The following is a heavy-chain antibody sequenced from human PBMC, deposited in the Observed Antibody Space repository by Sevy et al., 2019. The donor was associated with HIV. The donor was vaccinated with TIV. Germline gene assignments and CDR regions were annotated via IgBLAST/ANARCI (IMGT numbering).Heavy chain of an antibody. Sequence: GESLKISCAASGFTLSGYSISWVRQAPGKGLEWVSSVTPGTDIYYGDSVRGRFTASRDNAKNSVYLQMNSLRDEDTAVYYCARDFLTGDRREAFDIWGQGTKVTVSS. CDR3: ARDFLTGDRREAFDI. D-gene: IGHD7-27*01. J-gene: IGHJ3*02. CDR1: GFTLSGYS. V-gene: IGHV3-21*06. CDR2: VTPGTDI.